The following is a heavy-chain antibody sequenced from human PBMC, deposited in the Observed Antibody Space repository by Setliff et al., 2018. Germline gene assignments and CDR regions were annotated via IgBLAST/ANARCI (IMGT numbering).Heavy chain of an antibody. CDR2: INPSSGKT. CDR1: GHSLTSNH. Sequence: ASVKVSCKASGHSLTSNHFHWGRQAPGKGLEWMGWINPSSGKTGYALNFQGRVTMTKNTSIATAYMDLSGLMSEDTAVYYCATGPINNDVWGRGTLVTVSS. J-gene: IGHJ2*01. V-gene: IGHV1-8*02. CDR3: ATGPINNDV.